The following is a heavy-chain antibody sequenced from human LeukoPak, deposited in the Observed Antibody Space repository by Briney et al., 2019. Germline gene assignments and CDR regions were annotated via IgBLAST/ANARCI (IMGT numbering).Heavy chain of an antibody. CDR2: INHSGST. CDR3: ARAPRRPAPFDY. CDR1: GGSFIGYY. J-gene: IGHJ4*02. Sequence: SETLSLTCAVYGGSFIGYYWSWIRQPPGKGLEWIGEINHSGSTNYNPSLKSRVTISVDTSKNQFSLKLSSVTAADTAVYYCARAPRRPAPFDYWGQGTLVTVSS. V-gene: IGHV4-34*01.